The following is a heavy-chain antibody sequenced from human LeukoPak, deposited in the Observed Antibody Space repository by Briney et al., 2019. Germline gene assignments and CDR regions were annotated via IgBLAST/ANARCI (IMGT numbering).Heavy chain of an antibody. CDR3: ARRGVGASPFDF. V-gene: IGHV4-39*01. Sequence: SLETLSLTCTVSGDSIDSSTYFWGWIRQSPGKGLEWIATIYHSGDTFYTPSLQSRVTISVDIIKNQFSLKVNSVTAADTAVYYCARRGVGASPFDFWGQGTLVTVS. D-gene: IGHD1-26*01. J-gene: IGHJ4*02. CDR1: GDSIDSSTYF. CDR2: IYHSGDT.